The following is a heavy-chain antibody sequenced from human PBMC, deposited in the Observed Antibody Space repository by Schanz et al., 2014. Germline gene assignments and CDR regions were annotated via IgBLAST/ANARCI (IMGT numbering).Heavy chain of an antibody. D-gene: IGHD6-13*01. CDR1: GFTFSSYT. V-gene: IGHV3-30*09. J-gene: IGHJ1*01. CDR3: ATGRAASNFGSEYFLY. Sequence: QVQLVDSGGGVVQPGRSLRLSCAASGFTFSSYTMHWVRQAPGKGLEWVALISYDGSNKYYADSVKGRFAISRENSKNTMFLQMSSLRPEDTAVYYCATGRAASNFGSEYFLYWGQGTLVTVSS. CDR2: ISYDGSNK.